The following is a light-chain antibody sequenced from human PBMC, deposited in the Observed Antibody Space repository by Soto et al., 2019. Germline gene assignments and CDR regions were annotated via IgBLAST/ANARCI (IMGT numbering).Light chain of an antibody. CDR2: GAS. Sequence: EMVMTQSPATLSVSPAERATLSCRASQSVSSNLAWYQQKPGQAPRLLIYGASTRATGVPARFSGSGSGTEFTLTISSLQSEDFAVYHCQHYNSWPRTFGQGTKVESK. CDR1: QSVSSN. CDR3: QHYNSWPRT. J-gene: IGKJ1*01. V-gene: IGKV3-15*01.